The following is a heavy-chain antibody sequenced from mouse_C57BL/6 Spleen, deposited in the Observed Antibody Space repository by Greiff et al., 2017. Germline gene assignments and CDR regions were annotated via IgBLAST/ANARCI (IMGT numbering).Heavy chain of an antibody. D-gene: IGHD2-10*02. J-gene: IGHJ4*01. Sequence: QVQLQQSGPELVKPGASVKISCKASGYAFSSSWMNWVKQRPGKGLEWIGQIYPGDGDTNYNGKFKGKATLTADKSSSTAYMQLSSLTSEDSAVYFCARSIYYAMDYWGQGTSVTVSS. V-gene: IGHV1-82*01. CDR1: GYAFSSSW. CDR2: IYPGDGDT. CDR3: ARSIYYAMDY.